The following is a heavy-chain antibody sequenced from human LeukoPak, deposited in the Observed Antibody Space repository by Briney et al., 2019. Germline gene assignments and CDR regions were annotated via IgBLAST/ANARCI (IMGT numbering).Heavy chain of an antibody. CDR3: ASNPYVTFYSMDV. D-gene: IGHD3-10*02. V-gene: IGHV1-2*02. J-gene: IGHJ6*02. Sequence: ASVKVSCTASGYTFTGYYIHWVRQAPGQGLEWMGWINSISGGTHYAQKFQGRVTMTSDTSISTAYMELSSLRSDDTAVYYCASNPYVTFYSMDVWGRGTTVTVSS. CDR2: INSISGGT. CDR1: GYTFTGYY.